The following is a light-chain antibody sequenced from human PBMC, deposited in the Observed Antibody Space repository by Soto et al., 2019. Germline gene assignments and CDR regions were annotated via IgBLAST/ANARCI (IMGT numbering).Light chain of an antibody. CDR3: QQRSNWPPS. V-gene: IGKV3-11*01. CDR2: DAS. CDR1: QSVSSY. Sequence: EIVMTQSPATLSVSPWERVTLSCRASQSVSSYLAWYQQKPGQAPRLLIYDASNRATGIPARFSGSGSGTDFTLTISSLEPEDFAVYYCQQRSNWPPSFGGGTKVDIK. J-gene: IGKJ4*01.